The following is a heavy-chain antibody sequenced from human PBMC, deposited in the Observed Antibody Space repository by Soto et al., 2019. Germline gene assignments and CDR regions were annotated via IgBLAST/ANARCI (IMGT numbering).Heavy chain of an antibody. CDR3: ARDRAKWKDYYYYGMDV. V-gene: IGHV4-30-4*01. CDR1: GGSISSGDDF. CDR2: ISYSGIT. Sequence: QVQLQESGPGLVKPSQTLSLTCTVSGGSISSGDDFWTWIRQPPGKGLEWIGYISYSGITYYNPSLKSRLTMSVDTSKNQFSLKLSSVTAADTAVYYCARDRAKWKDYYYYGMDVLGQWTTVTVSS. D-gene: IGHD1-20*01. J-gene: IGHJ6*02.